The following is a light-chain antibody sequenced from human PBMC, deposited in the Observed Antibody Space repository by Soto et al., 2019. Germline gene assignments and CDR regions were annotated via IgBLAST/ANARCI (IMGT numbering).Light chain of an antibody. CDR2: RNT. CDR3: AAWDDSLSGWV. Sequence: QSVLTQPPSASGTPGQRVTISCSGRSSNIGSNFVYWYQQFPVTAPKLLIYRNTQRPSGVPDRFSGSKSGTSASLAISGLPSEDEADYYCAAWDDSLSGWVFGGGTKLTVL. V-gene: IGLV1-47*01. CDR1: SSNIGSNF. J-gene: IGLJ3*02.